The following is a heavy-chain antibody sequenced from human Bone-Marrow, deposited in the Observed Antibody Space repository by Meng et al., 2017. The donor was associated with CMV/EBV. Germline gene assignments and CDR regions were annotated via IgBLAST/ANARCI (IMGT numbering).Heavy chain of an antibody. CDR2: ISYDGSNK. CDR1: GFTFSSYA. J-gene: IGHJ6*02. Sequence: GESLKISCAASGFTFSSYAMHWGRQAPGKGLEWVAVISYDGSNKYYADSVKGRFTISRDNSKNTLYLQRNSLRAEDTAVYYCARGYSKGLYGGMDVWGQGTTVTVSS. D-gene: IGHD4-11*01. CDR3: ARGYSKGLYGGMDV. V-gene: IGHV3-30*04.